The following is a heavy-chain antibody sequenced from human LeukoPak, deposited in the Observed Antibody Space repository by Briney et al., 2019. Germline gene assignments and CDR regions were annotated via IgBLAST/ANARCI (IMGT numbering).Heavy chain of an antibody. D-gene: IGHD6-19*01. V-gene: IGHV4-59*08. J-gene: IGHJ4*02. Sequence: SETLSLTCTGSGGSISSYYWSWIRQPPGKGLEWIGYIYYSGSTNYNPSLKSRVTISVDTSKNQFSLKLSSVTAADTAVYYCARLGYSSGWTEYYFDYWGQGTLVTVSS. CDR1: GGSISSYY. CDR2: IYYSGST. CDR3: ARLGYSSGWTEYYFDY.